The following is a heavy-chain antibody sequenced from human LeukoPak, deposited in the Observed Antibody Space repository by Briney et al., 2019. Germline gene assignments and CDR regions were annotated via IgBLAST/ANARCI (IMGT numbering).Heavy chain of an antibody. J-gene: IGHJ6*02. V-gene: IGHV3-11*01. CDR2: ISSSGSTI. D-gene: IGHD3-22*01. Sequence: GGSLRLSCAASGFTFSDYYMSWIRQAPGKGLEWVSYISSSGSTIYYADSVKGRFTISRDNAKNSLYLQMNSLRAEDTAVYYCARITGYYDSSGYYTVLGYYYGMDVWGQGTTVTVSS. CDR1: GFTFSDYY. CDR3: ARITGYYDSSGYYTVLGYYYGMDV.